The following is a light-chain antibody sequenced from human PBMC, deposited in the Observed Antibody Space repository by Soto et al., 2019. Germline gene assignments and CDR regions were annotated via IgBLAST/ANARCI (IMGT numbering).Light chain of an antibody. Sequence: QSVLTQPASVSGSPGQSITISCTGTNSDVGNFNLVSWYQQYPGKAPQLIVYEVLKRPSGVSNRFSGSKSGYLASLTISGLQAEDEADYYCCSYAPGNTWVFGGETKVTVL. V-gene: IGLV2-23*02. CDR1: NSDVGNFNL. J-gene: IGLJ3*02. CDR2: EVL. CDR3: CSYAPGNTWV.